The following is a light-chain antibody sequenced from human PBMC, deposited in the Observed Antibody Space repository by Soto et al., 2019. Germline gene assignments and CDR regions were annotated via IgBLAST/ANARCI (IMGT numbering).Light chain of an antibody. CDR1: SSDVGGYNY. J-gene: IGLJ1*01. CDR3: ISYTGSSTSYV. CDR2: EVS. Sequence: QSVLTQPASVSGSPGQSITISCTGTSSDVGGYNYVSWFQQHPGKAPKLKIYEVSNRPSGVSNRFSGSKSGNTASLTISGLQAEDEADYYCISYTGSSTSYVFGSGTKLTVL. V-gene: IGLV2-14*01.